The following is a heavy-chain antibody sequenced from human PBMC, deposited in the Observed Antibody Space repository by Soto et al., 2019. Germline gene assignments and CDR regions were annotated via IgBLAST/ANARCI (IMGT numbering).Heavy chain of an antibody. D-gene: IGHD7-27*01. CDR1: GITFRSHA. CDR3: ATGSNV. V-gene: IGHV3-23*01. J-gene: IGHJ6*04. CDR2: ISDSGAGT. Sequence: EVQLLESGGGLVQPGGSLRLSCAASGITFRSHAMSWVRQAPGKGLEWVSVISDSGAGTDYADSVKGRFTISRDNSKNTLYLQMNSLRAEDTAVYYCATGSNVWGKGTTVTVSS.